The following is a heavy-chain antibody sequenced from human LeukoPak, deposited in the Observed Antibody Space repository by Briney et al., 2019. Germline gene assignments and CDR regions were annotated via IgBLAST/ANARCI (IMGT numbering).Heavy chain of an antibody. Sequence: DSVKVSCKAFGYTLTSFGISWVRQAPGQEPGWMGWISRDNGNTNYAQNLKGRVTMTTETSTSTAYMELRSLRSDDTAVYYCARIISSGYNYGVDVWGQGTTVTVSS. CDR2: ISRDNGNT. CDR1: GYTLTSFG. J-gene: IGHJ6*02. D-gene: IGHD3-22*01. CDR3: ARIISSGYNYGVDV. V-gene: IGHV1-18*01.